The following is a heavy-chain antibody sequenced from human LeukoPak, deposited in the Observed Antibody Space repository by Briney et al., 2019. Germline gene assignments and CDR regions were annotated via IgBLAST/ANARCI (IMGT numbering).Heavy chain of an antibody. CDR3: ARGMDLSCNDY. J-gene: IGHJ4*02. CDR1: GFTFSDYH. V-gene: IGHV3-21*01. Sequence: GGSLRLSCVVSGFTFSDYHMNWVRQAPGKGLEWVSSISTSNSYIYYADSLTGRFTISRDNAKNSLYLQMNSLRAEDTAVYYCARGMDLSCNDYWGQGTLVTVSS. CDR2: ISTSNSYI. D-gene: IGHD2/OR15-2a*01.